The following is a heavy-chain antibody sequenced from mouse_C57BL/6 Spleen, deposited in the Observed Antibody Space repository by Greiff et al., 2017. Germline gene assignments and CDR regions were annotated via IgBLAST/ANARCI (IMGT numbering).Heavy chain of an antibody. CDR2: IDPETGGT. CDR1: GYTFTDYE. J-gene: IGHJ2*01. Sequence: QVHVKQSGAELVRPGASVTLSCKASGYTFTDYEMHWVKQTPVHGLEWIGAIDPETGGTAYNQKFKGKAILTADKSSSTAYMELRSLTSEDSAVYYCTRRIGPLYYFDYWGQGTTLTVSS. V-gene: IGHV1-15*01. CDR3: TRRIGPLYYFDY.